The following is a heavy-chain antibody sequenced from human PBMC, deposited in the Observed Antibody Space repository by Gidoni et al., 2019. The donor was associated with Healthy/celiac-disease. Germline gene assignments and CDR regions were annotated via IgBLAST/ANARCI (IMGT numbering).Heavy chain of an antibody. V-gene: IGHV1-24*01. CDR1: GSTLTELS. CDR3: ATSGYRLYYYGMDV. J-gene: IGHJ6*02. D-gene: IGHD5-12*01. CDR2: FDPEDGET. Sequence: QVQLVQSGAEVKKPGASVKVSCKVSGSTLTELSMHWVRQAPGKGLEWMGGFDPEDGETIYAQKCQGRVTMTEDTSTDTAYMELSSLRSEDTAVYYCATSGYRLYYYGMDVWGQGTTVTVSS.